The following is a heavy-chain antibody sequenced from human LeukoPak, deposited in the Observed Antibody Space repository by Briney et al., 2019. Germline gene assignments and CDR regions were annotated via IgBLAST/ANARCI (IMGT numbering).Heavy chain of an antibody. Sequence: GGSLRLSCSASGFTFSTYAMHWVRQTPGKGLEYVSAIISNGVSTYYAGSVKGRFTMSRDNSKNTLYLQMSSLRPEDTGVYYCVKGWAPFYYYGMDVWGQGTTVTVSS. V-gene: IGHV3-64D*06. D-gene: IGHD1-26*01. CDR1: GFTFSTYA. J-gene: IGHJ6*02. CDR2: IISNGVST. CDR3: VKGWAPFYYYGMDV.